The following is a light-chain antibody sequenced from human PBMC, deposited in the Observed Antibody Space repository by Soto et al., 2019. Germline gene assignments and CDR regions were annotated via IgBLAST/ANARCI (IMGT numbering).Light chain of an antibody. V-gene: IGKV3-15*01. J-gene: IGKJ1*01. CDR3: QQYNQWPRT. Sequence: EIVMTQSPATLSVYAGEGATLSCRASQGVSSSLAWYQQKPGQAPRLLIYGASTRASGIPARFSGSGSGTEFTLTISSLQSEDFAVYYCQQYNQWPRTFGQGTRVEIK. CDR2: GAS. CDR1: QGVSSS.